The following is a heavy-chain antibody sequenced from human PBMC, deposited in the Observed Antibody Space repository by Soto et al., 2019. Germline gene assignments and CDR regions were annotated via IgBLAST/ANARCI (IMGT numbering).Heavy chain of an antibody. V-gene: IGHV4-30-2*01. J-gene: IGHJ4*02. CDR2: IYHSGST. CDR1: GGSISSGGYS. Sequence: TLSLTCAVSGGSISSGGYSWSWIRQPPGKGLEWIGYIYHSGSTYYNPSLKSRVTISVDRSKNQFSLKLSSVTAADTAVYYCARQMTTVTTVDYWGQGTLVTVSS. D-gene: IGHD4-17*01. CDR3: ARQMTTVTTVDY.